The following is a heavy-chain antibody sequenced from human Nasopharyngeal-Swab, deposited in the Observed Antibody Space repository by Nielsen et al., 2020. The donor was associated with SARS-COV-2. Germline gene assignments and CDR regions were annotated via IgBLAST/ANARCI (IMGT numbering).Heavy chain of an antibody. D-gene: IGHD1-7*01. CDR3: ATAYNGNYYWDY. CDR1: GYSFSSYW. V-gene: IGHV5-51*01. J-gene: IGHJ4*02. Sequence: GASLKISCKGSGYSFSSYWIGWVRQMPGKGLEWMGIMYTRDSDTRYSPSFQGQVTISADKSISTAYLQWSSLKASDTAMYYCATAYNGNYYWDYWGQGTLVTVSS. CDR2: MYTRDSDT.